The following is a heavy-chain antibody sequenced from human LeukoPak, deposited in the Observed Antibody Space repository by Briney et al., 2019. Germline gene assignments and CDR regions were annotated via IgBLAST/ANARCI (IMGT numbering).Heavy chain of an antibody. CDR3: ARDQTGYSSGWSRPGFDY. V-gene: IGHV1-46*01. CDR2: INPSGGST. Sequence: EASVKVSCKASGYTFTGYYMHWVRQAPGQGLEWMGVINPSGGSTSYAQKFQGRVTMTRDMSTSTVYMELSSLRSEDTAVYYCARDQTGYSSGWSRPGFDYWGQGTLVTVSS. CDR1: GYTFTGYY. D-gene: IGHD6-19*01. J-gene: IGHJ4*02.